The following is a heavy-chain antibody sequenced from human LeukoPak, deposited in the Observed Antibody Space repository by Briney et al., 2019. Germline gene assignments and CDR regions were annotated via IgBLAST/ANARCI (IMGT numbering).Heavy chain of an antibody. J-gene: IGHJ4*02. CDR2: ISSSSSYI. D-gene: IGHD3-10*01. V-gene: IGHV3-21*01. Sequence: PGGSLRLSCAASGFTFSSYSMNWVRQAPGKGLEWVSSISSSSSYIYYADSVKGRFTISRDNAKNSLYLQMNSLRAEDTAVYYCVRDSGFGELFWADYWGQGTLVTVSS. CDR1: GFTFSSYS. CDR3: VRDSGFGELFWADY.